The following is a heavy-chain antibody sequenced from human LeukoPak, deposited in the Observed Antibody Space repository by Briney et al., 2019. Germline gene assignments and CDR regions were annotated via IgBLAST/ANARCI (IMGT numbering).Heavy chain of an antibody. CDR3: ARGLMVVTETKPVD. D-gene: IGHD4-23*01. V-gene: IGHV1-18*01. J-gene: IGHJ4*02. Sequence: ASAKVSCKASGYTFTNYGINWVRQAPGQGLEWMGWISAYNGNTNYAQKLQGRVTMTRNTSISTAYMELSSLRSEDTAVYYCARGLMVVTETKPVDWGQGTLATVSS. CDR2: ISAYNGNT. CDR1: GYTFTNYG.